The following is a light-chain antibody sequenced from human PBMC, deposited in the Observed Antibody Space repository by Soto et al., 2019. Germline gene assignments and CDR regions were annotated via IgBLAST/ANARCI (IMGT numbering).Light chain of an antibody. V-gene: IGKV3-15*01. Sequence: EIVMTQSPATLSVSPGESATISCRASQSVGTNLAWYQQKPGQAPGLLISGASTRATGIPARFSGSGSGTEFTLTISSLQSEDFAIYYCQQYDNWPQLTFGGGTKLEIK. CDR2: GAS. CDR1: QSVGTN. J-gene: IGKJ4*01. CDR3: QQYDNWPQLT.